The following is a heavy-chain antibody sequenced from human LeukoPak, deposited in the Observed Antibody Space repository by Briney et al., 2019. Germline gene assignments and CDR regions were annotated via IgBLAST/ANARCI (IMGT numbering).Heavy chain of an antibody. V-gene: IGHV1-69*13. CDR3: ATSSEAARVVVVAAPHELDY. CDR2: INPIFGTA. J-gene: IGHJ4*02. Sequence: SVKVSCKASGGTFSGYAISWVRQAPGQGLEWMGGINPIFGTANYAQKLQGRVTITEDESTSTAYMEMSSLRSEDTAVYDCATSSEAARVVVVAAPHELDYWGQGTLVTVSA. CDR1: GGTFSGYA. D-gene: IGHD2-15*01.